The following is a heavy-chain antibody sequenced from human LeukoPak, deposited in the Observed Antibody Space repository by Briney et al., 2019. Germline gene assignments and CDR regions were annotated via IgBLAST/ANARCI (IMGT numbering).Heavy chain of an antibody. CDR2: INPSGGST. D-gene: IGHD2-21*02. CDR1: GYTFTSYY. V-gene: IGHV1-46*01. Sequence: ASVKVSCKASGYTFTSYYMHWVRQAPGQGLEWMGIINPSGGSTSYAQKFQGRVTMTRDTSTSTVYMELSSLRSEDTAVYYCARDRDYCGGDCPRSRPNAFDIWGQGTMVTVSS. CDR3: ARDRDYCGGDCPRSRPNAFDI. J-gene: IGHJ3*02.